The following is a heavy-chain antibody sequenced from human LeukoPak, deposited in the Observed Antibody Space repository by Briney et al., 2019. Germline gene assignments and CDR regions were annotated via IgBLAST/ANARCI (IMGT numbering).Heavy chain of an antibody. CDR2: INSGSSYM. J-gene: IGHJ3*01. D-gene: IGHD7-27*01. V-gene: IGHV3-48*02. CDR3: AREDDDWGPNTFDV. Sequence: GESLKISCAASGFTFSSYSMNWVRQAPGKGLEWVSYINSGSSYMYYPDSVKGRFTISRDNAKNSLYLQMDSLRDEDTAVYYCAREDDDWGPNTFDVWGQGTVVTVSS. CDR1: GFTFSSYS.